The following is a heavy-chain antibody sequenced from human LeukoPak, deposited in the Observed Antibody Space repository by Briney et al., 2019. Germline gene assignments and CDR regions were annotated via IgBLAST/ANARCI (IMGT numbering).Heavy chain of an antibody. CDR1: GGSISSGSYY. D-gene: IGHD5-12*01. Sequence: PSQTLSLTCTVSGGSISSGSYYWSWIRQPAGKGLEWIGRIYTSGSTNYNPSLKSRVTISVDTSKNQFSLKLSSVTAADTVVYYCARDAHPLIVDIVATIGYWGQGTLVTVSS. V-gene: IGHV4-61*02. J-gene: IGHJ4*02. CDR2: IYTSGST. CDR3: ARDAHPLIVDIVATIGY.